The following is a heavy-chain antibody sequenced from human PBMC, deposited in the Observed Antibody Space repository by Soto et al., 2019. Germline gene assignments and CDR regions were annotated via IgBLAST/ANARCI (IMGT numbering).Heavy chain of an antibody. V-gene: IGHV3-23*01. CDR3: VLDGWEN. CDR1: GFPFGGYT. CDR2: MRDGGESA. D-gene: IGHD6-19*01. J-gene: IGHJ4*02. Sequence: EVQLLESGGGLARPGGSLRLSCAASGFPFGGYTMCWVRQAAGKGLEWVSAMRDGGESAYYADSVKGRFTISRDNSKNLMYLQLNSLRTVDRSVYFCVLDGWENRGKGTLVTVTS.